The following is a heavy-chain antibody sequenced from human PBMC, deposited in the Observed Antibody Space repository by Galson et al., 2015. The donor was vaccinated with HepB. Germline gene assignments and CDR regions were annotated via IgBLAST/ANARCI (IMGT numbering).Heavy chain of an antibody. D-gene: IGHD2-8*01. J-gene: IGHJ4*02. V-gene: IGHV3-23*01. Sequence: SLRLSCAASGFTFSSYAMSWVRQAPRKGLEWVSAISGSGGSTYYADSVKGRFTISRDNSKNTLYLQMNSLRAEDTAVYYCAKREGTLTYCTNGVCYWPYWGQGTLVTVSS. CDR1: GFTFSSYA. CDR3: AKREGTLTYCTNGVCYWPY. CDR2: ISGSGGST.